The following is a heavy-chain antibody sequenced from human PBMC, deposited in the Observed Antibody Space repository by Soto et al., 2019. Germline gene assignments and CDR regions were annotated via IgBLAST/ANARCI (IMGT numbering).Heavy chain of an antibody. D-gene: IGHD1-1*01. J-gene: IGHJ4*02. CDR3: ARDGGQGFYKDFDY. CDR1: GGTFSSYA. CDR2: NIPIFGTA. V-gene: IGHV1-69*01. Sequence: QVQLVQSGAEVKKPGSSVKVSCKASGGTFSSYAISWVRQAPGQGLEWMGGNIPIFGTANYAQKFQGRVTITADESTSTAYMGGRSLRSVYTAVYYCARDGGQGFYKDFDYWCQGTLVTVSS.